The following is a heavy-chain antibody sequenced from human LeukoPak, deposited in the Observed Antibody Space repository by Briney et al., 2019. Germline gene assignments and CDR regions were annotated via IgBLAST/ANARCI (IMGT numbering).Heavy chain of an antibody. CDR3: AKGDRAYYYYMDV. V-gene: IGHV3-64*01. Sequence: PGGSLRLSCAASGFTFSSYAMHWVRQAPGKGLEYVSAISSNGGSTYYANSVKGRFTISRDNSKNTLYLQMNSLRAEDTAVYYCAKGDRAYYYYMDVWGKGTTVTVSS. CDR2: ISSNGGST. CDR1: GFTFSSYA. D-gene: IGHD2-15*01. J-gene: IGHJ6*03.